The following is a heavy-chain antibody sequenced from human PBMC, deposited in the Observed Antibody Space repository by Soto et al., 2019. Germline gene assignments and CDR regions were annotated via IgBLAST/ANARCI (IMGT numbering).Heavy chain of an antibody. CDR1: GASISSTNYY. V-gene: IGHV4-39*01. CDR3: SKHNTGITVACYVSFDR. D-gene: IGHD6-19*01. Sequence: QLQLQESGPGLVKPSETLSLTCTVSGASISSTNYYWDWLRQSPGEGLEWIGGIYYSGSSYYSPSLKIRVTISVDTYKNQFYLRLTSVAAADASIYYCSKHNTGITVACYVSFDRWGQGSLVTITS. J-gene: IGHJ4*02. CDR2: IYYSGSS.